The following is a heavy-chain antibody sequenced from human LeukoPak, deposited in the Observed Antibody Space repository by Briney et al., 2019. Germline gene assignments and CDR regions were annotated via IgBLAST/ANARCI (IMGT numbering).Heavy chain of an antibody. J-gene: IGHJ5*02. CDR2: ITHSGST. D-gene: IGHD5-18*01. Sequence: SETLSLTCAVYGGSFSGYYWSWIRQPPGKGLEWIGEITHSGSTNYNPSLKSRVTISTDTSKNQFSLKLSSVTAADTAVYYCARDLTVDTAMVTSWFDPWGQGTLVTVSS. CDR1: GGSFSGYY. V-gene: IGHV4-34*01. CDR3: ARDLTVDTAMVTSWFDP.